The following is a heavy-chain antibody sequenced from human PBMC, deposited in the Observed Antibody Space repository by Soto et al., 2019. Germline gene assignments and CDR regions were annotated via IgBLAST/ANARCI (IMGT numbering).Heavy chain of an antibody. CDR2: ISAYNGNT. J-gene: IGHJ5*02. CDR3: ARSQAQGSLLVTRWFDT. Sequence: GASVKVSCKASGYTFTSYGISWVRQAPGQGLEWMGWISAYNGNTNYAQKLQGRVTMTTDTSTSTAYMELRSLRSDDTAVYYCARSQAQGSLLVTRWFDTWGQGTLVTVSS. V-gene: IGHV1-18*01. D-gene: IGHD2-15*01. CDR1: GYTFTSYG.